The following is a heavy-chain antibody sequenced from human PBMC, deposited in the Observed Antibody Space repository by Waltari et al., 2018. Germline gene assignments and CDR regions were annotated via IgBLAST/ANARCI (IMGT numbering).Heavy chain of an antibody. CDR2: IYYSGST. CDR1: GGSISSYY. J-gene: IGHJ5*02. V-gene: IGHV4-59*12. Sequence: QVQLQESGPGLVKPSETLSLTCTVSGGSISSYYWSWIRQPPGKGLEWIGYIYYSGSTNYNPSLKSRVTISVDTSKNQFSLKLSSVTAADTAVYYCARDPSLYYYDSSGSTWGQGTLVTVSS. CDR3: ARDPSLYYYDSSGST. D-gene: IGHD3-22*01.